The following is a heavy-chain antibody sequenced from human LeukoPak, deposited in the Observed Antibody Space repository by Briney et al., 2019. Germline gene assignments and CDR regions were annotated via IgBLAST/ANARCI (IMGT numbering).Heavy chain of an antibody. CDR2: ISGSGGST. CDR1: GFTFSSYA. J-gene: IGHJ4*02. Sequence: GGSLRLSCAASGFTFSSYAMSWVRQAPGKGLEWASAISGSGGSTYYADSVKGRFTISRDNSKNTLYLQMNSLRAEDTAVYYCAKDCRDCYSEWYFDYWGQGTLVTVSS. V-gene: IGHV3-23*01. CDR3: AKDCRDCYSEWYFDY. D-gene: IGHD2-21*02.